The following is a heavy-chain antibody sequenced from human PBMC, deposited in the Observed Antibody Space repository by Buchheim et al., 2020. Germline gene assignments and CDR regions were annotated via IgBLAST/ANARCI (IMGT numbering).Heavy chain of an antibody. CDR3: ATRGYSGYDFDP. Sequence: QVQLVQSGAEVKKPGSSVKVSCKASGGTFSSYAISWVRQAPGQGIEWMGGIIPRFGTANSAQKFQGRVRITADESTSTAYMELSSLRSDDTAVYYCATRGYSGYDFDPWGQGTL. V-gene: IGHV1-69*01. CDR2: IIPRFGTA. J-gene: IGHJ5*02. D-gene: IGHD5-12*01. CDR1: GGTFSSYA.